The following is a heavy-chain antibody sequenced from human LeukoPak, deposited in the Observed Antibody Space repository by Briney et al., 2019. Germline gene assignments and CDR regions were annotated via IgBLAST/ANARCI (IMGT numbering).Heavy chain of an antibody. Sequence: GASVKVSCKASGDTFTGYYMHWVRQAPGQGLEWMRWISPNSGGTNYAQKFQGRVTMTRDTSISTAYMELSRLRSDDTAVYYCARQYCSSTTCFYYFDYWGQGTLVTVSS. J-gene: IGHJ4*02. CDR1: GDTFTGYY. CDR2: ISPNSGGT. CDR3: ARQYCSSTTCFYYFDY. D-gene: IGHD2-2*01. V-gene: IGHV1-2*02.